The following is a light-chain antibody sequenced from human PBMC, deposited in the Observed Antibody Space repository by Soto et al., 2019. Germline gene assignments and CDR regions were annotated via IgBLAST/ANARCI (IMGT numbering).Light chain of an antibody. J-gene: IGKJ4*01. CDR2: DAS. V-gene: IGKV1D-13*01. CDR3: QQFNNYPPKLT. Sequence: AIQLTQSPSSLSASVGDRVTITCRASQGISSALAWYQQKPGKAPKLLIYDASSLESGVPSRFSGSGSGTDFTLTISSLQAEDFATYYRQQFNNYPPKLTFGGGTKVQIK. CDR1: QGISSA.